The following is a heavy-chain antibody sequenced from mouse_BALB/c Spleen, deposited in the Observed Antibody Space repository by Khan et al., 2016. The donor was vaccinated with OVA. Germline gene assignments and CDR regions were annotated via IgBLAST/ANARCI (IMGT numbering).Heavy chain of an antibody. CDR1: GFTFSDYY. V-gene: IGHV5-4*02. CDR3: ARGYYGNPFAY. D-gene: IGHD2-1*01. J-gene: IGHJ3*01. CDR2: ISDGASYT. Sequence: EVELVASGGGLVKPGGSLKLSCAASGFTFSDYYMYWVRQSPEKRLEWVATISDGASYTYYPDSVKGRFTISRDDAKNNLYLQMSSLKSEDTAMYYWARGYYGNPFAYWGQGTLVTVSA.